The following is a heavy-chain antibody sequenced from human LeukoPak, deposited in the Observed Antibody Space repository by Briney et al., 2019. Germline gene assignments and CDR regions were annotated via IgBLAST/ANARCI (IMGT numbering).Heavy chain of an antibody. J-gene: IGHJ3*02. Sequence: SETLSLTCTVAGGSISSIGYDWGWIRQPPGKGLGWIGSMDYSGSTYYHPSLKSRVPISVDTSKNQFSLKLSSVTAADTAVYYCARSYYYDSSGYRIWRWADAFDIWGQGTMVTVSS. CDR2: MDYSGST. V-gene: IGHV4-39*01. D-gene: IGHD3-22*01. CDR3: ARSYYYDSSGYRIWRWADAFDI. CDR1: GGSISSIGYD.